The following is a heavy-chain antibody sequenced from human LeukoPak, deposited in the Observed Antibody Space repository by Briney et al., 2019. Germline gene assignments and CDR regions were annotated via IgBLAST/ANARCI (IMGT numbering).Heavy chain of an antibody. J-gene: IGHJ4*02. CDR2: INPNSGGT. V-gene: IGHV1-2*02. CDR1: GYTFTGYY. Sequence: ASVKVSCKASGYTFTGYYMHWVRQAPEQGLEWMGWINPNSGGTNYAQKFQGRVTMTRDTSISTAYMELSRLRSDDTAVYYCARHLYYYDSSGYYYFDYWGQGTLVTVSS. CDR3: ARHLYYYDSSGYYYFDY. D-gene: IGHD3-22*01.